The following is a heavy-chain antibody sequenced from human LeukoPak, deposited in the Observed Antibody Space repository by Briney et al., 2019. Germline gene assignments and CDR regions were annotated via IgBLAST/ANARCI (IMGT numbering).Heavy chain of an antibody. CDR3: AKDERLVGPTYLDY. D-gene: IGHD1-26*01. J-gene: IGHJ4*02. Sequence: PGGSLRLSWAASGFTFSSYGMHWVRQAPGKGLEWGAVISYDGSNKYYADSVKGRFTISRDNSKNTLYLQMNSLRAEDTALYYCAKDERLVGPTYLDYWGQGTLVTVSS. CDR1: GFTFSSYG. V-gene: IGHV3-30*18. CDR2: ISYDGSNK.